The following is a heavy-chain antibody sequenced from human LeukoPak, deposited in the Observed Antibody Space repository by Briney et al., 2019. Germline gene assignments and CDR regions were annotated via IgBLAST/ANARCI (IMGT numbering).Heavy chain of an antibody. Sequence: GGSLRLSCAASGFTFSSYDMHWVRQAPGKGLEWVAVIWYDGINKYYVDSVKGQFTISRDNSKNTLYPQMNSLRAEDTAVYYCARDRDVWGQGTLVTVSS. CDR1: GFTFSSYD. V-gene: IGHV3-33*01. CDR2: IWYDGINK. J-gene: IGHJ4*02. CDR3: ARDRDV.